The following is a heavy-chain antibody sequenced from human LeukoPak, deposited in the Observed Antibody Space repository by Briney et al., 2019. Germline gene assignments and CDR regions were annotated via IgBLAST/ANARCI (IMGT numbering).Heavy chain of an antibody. CDR2: ISGSGGST. Sequence: GGSLRLSCAASGITFSSYGMSWVRQAPGKGLEWVSAISGSGGSTYYADSVKGRFTISRDNAKNSLYLQMNSLRAEDTAVYYCARKSITIFSLDYWGQGTLVTVSS. D-gene: IGHD3-9*01. CDR3: ARKSITIFSLDY. V-gene: IGHV3-23*01. CDR1: GITFSSYG. J-gene: IGHJ4*02.